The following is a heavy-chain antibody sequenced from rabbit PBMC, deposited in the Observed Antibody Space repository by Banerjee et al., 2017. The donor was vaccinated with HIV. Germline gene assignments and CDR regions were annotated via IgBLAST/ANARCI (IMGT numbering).Heavy chain of an antibody. CDR3: ARSVAGADWSYAL. J-gene: IGHJ4*01. V-gene: IGHV1S45*01. CDR1: GFDFSSYV. D-gene: IGHD8-1*01. CDR2: ISTGDGST. Sequence: QEQLKETGGGLVQPGGSLTLSCKGSGFDFSSYVMCWVRQAPGKGLEWIGYISTGDGSTYYASWVNGRFTISKTSSTTVTLQMTSLTAADTATYFCARSVAGADWSYALWGPGTLVTVS.